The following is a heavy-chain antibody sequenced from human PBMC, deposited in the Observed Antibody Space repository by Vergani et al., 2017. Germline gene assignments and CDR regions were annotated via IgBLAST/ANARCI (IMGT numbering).Heavy chain of an antibody. CDR1: GYSFTSYW. V-gene: IGHV5-51*01. CDR3: AREYYYDSSGQTTGRTRRGPFDY. CDR2: IYPGDSDT. Sequence: EVQLVQSGAEVKKPGESLKISCKGSGYSFTSYWIGWVRQMPGKGLEWMGIIYPGDSDTRYSPSFQGQVTISADKSISTAYLQWSSLKASDTAMYYCAREYYYDSSGQTTGRTRRGPFDYWGQGTLVTVSS. J-gene: IGHJ4*02. D-gene: IGHD3-22*01.